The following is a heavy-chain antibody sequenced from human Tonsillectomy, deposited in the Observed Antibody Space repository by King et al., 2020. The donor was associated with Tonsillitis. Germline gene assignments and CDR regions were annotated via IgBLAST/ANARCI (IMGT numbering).Heavy chain of an antibody. CDR3: ARFSKLLWCGEFPH. CDR1: GGSFSGYY. Sequence: VQLQQWGAGLLKPSETLSLTCAVYGGSFSGYYWSWIRQPPGKGLEWIGEINHSGSTNYNPSLKSRGTISVDTPKNQFSLTLSSVTAADTAVYYCARFSKLLWCGEFPHWGQGTLVTVSS. V-gene: IGHV4-34*01. J-gene: IGHJ4*02. CDR2: INHSGST. D-gene: IGHD3-10*01.